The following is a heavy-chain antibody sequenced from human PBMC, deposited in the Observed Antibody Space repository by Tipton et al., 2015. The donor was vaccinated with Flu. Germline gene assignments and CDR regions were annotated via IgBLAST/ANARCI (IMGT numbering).Heavy chain of an antibody. Sequence: LRLSCSVSGDSIASDFYWGWIRQPPGKGLEWIGNIYHSGTTYYNPSLRSRVTILPDRSKNQFSLKLSFVTAADTAVYYCAGRDYSNYVSVPKNWFDSWGQGILVTVSS. V-gene: IGHV4-38-2*01. J-gene: IGHJ5*01. D-gene: IGHD4-11*01. CDR2: IYHSGTT. CDR1: GDSIASDFY. CDR3: AGRDYSNYVSVPKNWFDS.